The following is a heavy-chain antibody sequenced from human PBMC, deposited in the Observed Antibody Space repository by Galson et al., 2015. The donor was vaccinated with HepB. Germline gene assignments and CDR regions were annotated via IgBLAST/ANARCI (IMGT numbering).Heavy chain of an antibody. J-gene: IGHJ4*02. CDR2: INPSGGST. CDR1: GYTFTSYY. V-gene: IGHV1-46*04. Sequence: SVKVSCKASGYTFTSYYMHWVRQAPGQGLEWMGIINPSGGSTSYAQKLQGRVTMTRDTSTSTVYMELSSLRSEDTAVYYCAREVETYYYDSSGCPTGVYYFDYWGQGTLVTVSS. D-gene: IGHD3-22*01. CDR3: AREVETYYYDSSGCPTGVYYFDY.